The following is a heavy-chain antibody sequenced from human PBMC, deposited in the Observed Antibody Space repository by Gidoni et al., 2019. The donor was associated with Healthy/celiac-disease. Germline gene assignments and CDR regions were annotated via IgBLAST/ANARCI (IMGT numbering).Heavy chain of an antibody. CDR3: ARVLSGSYYFDY. J-gene: IGHJ4*02. V-gene: IGHV3-11*01. CDR1: GFTFSDYY. CDR2: SSSSGSTI. D-gene: IGHD1-26*01. Sequence: QVQLVESGGGLVKPGGSLRLSCPASGFTFSDYYMRWIRQAPGKGLEWGSYSSSSGSTIYYADSVKGRFTISRDNAKNSLYLQMNSLRAEDTAVYYCARVLSGSYYFDYWGQGTLVTVSS.